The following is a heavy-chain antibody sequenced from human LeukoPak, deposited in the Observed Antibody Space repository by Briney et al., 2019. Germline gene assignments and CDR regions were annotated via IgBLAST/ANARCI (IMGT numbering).Heavy chain of an antibody. CDR1: GYTFTSYD. J-gene: IGHJ4*02. Sequence: SVKVSCKASGYTFTSYDINWVRQAPGQGLEWMGGIIPIFGTANYAQKFQGRVTISADESTSTAYMELSSLRSEDTAVYYCARGFRGIQSPFDYWGQGTLVTVSS. CDR2: IIPIFGTA. CDR3: ARGFRGIQSPFDY. D-gene: IGHD5-18*01. V-gene: IGHV1-69*13.